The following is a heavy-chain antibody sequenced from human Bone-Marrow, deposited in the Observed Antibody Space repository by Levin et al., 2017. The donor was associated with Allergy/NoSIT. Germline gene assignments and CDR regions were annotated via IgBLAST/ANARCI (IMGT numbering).Heavy chain of an antibody. V-gene: IGHV3-30*18. CDR2: ISNDGKVK. CDR1: RFTFSSYG. D-gene: IGHD1/OR15-1a*01. CDR3: AKAAATSYYYYHGMDV. Sequence: LSLPCAASRFTFSSYGMHWVRQAPGKGLEWVAAISNDGKVKDYADSVTGRFTISKDNSKNTLYLQLNSLRADDTGVYYCAKAAATSYYYYHGMDVWGQGTTVTVSS. J-gene: IGHJ6*02.